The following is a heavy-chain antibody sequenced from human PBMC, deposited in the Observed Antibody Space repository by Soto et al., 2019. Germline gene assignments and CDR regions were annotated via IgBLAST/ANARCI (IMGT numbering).Heavy chain of an antibody. D-gene: IGHD3-10*01. CDR2: IYYSGST. CDR3: ARHVNFWEAGIFDY. CDR1: GGSISSYY. J-gene: IGHJ4*02. Sequence: QVQLQESGPGLVKPSETLSLTCTVSGGSISSYYWSWIRQPPGKGLEWIGYIYYSGSTNYNPSLKSRVTISVDTSKNHSCLKLSSVSAADTAVYYCARHVNFWEAGIFDYWGQGTLVTVSS. V-gene: IGHV4-59*08.